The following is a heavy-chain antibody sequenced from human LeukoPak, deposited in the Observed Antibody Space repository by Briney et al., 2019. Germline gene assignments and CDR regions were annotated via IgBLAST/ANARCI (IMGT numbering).Heavy chain of an antibody. D-gene: IGHD3-22*01. V-gene: IGHV3-53*01. CDR1: GFTVSSNY. Sequence: GGSLRLSCAASGFTVSSNYMSWVRQAPGKGLEWVSVIYSGGSTYYADSVKGRFTISRDNSKNTLYLQMNSLRAEDTAVYYCEGHYYDSSGYYYWGQGTLVTVST. CDR2: IYSGGST. CDR3: EGHYYDSSGYYY. J-gene: IGHJ4*02.